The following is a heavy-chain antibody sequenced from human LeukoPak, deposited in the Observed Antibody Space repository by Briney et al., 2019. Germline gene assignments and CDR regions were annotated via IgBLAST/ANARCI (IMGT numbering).Heavy chain of an antibody. D-gene: IGHD6-13*01. CDR2: INPSGGST. V-gene: IGHV1-46*01. Sequence: ASVKVSCKASGYTFTSYYMHWVRQAPGQGLEWMGIINPSGGSTSYAQKFQGRVTMTRDTSTSTVYMELSSLRSEDTAVYYCARSMVGYSSSWYDFRRGDFDYWGQGTLVTVSS. J-gene: IGHJ4*02. CDR3: ARSMVGYSSSWYDFRRGDFDY. CDR1: GYTFTSYY.